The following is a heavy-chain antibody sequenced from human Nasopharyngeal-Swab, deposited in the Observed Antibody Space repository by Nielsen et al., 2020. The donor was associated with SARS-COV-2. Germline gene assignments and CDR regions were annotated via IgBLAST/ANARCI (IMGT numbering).Heavy chain of an antibody. CDR3: ARAGTVAFDI. CDR2: TYYRSKWYN. Sequence: SETLSLTCAISGDSVSSNSAAWNWIRQSPSRGLEWLGRTYYRSKWYNDYAVSVKSRITINSDTSKNQFSLQLNSVAPEDTAVYYCARAGTVAFDIWGQGTMVTVST. D-gene: IGHD4-17*01. V-gene: IGHV6-1*01. CDR1: GDSVSSNSAA. J-gene: IGHJ3*02.